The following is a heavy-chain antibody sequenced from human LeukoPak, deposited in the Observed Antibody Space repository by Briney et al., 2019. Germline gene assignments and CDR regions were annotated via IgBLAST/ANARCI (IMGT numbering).Heavy chain of an antibody. CDR2: IIPIFGTA. V-gene: IGHV1-69*13. Sequence: SVKVSCKASGGTFSSYAISWVRQAPGQGLEWMGGIIPIFGTANYAQKFQGRVTVTADESTSTAYMELSSLRSEDTAVYYCARGSDTRPQYYYYYYGMDVWGKGTTVTVSS. CDR3: ARGSDTRPQYYYYYYGMDV. D-gene: IGHD5-18*01. CDR1: GGTFSSYA. J-gene: IGHJ6*04.